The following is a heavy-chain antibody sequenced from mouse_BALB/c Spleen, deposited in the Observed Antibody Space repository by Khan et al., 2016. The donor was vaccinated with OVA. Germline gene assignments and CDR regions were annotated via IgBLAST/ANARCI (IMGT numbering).Heavy chain of an antibody. Sequence: QMQLEESGPGLVAPSRSLSITCTISGFSLTDYGVHWVRQPPGRGLEWLVVIWSDGSTTYNSALKSRLSIIKDNSKSQIFLKMNSLQTDDTAMYYCARQPYYHYYVMDYWGQGTSVTVSS. CDR1: GFSLTDYG. CDR2: IWSDGST. D-gene: IGHD2-10*01. V-gene: IGHV2-6-1*01. J-gene: IGHJ4*01. CDR3: ARQPYYHYYVMDY.